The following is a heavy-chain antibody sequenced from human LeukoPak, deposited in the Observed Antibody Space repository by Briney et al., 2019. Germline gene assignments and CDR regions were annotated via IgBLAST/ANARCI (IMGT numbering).Heavy chain of an antibody. CDR1: GFTFSRYW. V-gene: IGHV3-7*01. J-gene: IGHJ4*02. CDR3: ARDRYFSY. CDR2: IKEDGSEK. D-gene: IGHD3-9*01. Sequence: WGSLRLSCAASGFTFSRYWMSWVHQAPGKGLEWVANIKEDGSEKHYVDSAKGRFSISRDNAKNSVYLQMNSLRAEDTAVYYCARDRYFSYWGQGTLVTVSS.